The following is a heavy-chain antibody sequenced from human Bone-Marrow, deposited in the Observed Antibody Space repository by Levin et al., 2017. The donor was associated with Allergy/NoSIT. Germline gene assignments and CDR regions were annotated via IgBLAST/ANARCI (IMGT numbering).Heavy chain of an antibody. D-gene: IGHD2-21*01. J-gene: IGHJ5*02. CDR3: AGYSVRIGSFDP. Sequence: GSLRLSCTVSGGSMSSNYWSWIRQPPGKGLEWIGYINYSGSTNYNPSLKSRVTTSVDTSRNQFSLKLRSVTAADTAVYYCAGYSVRIGSFDPWGQGTLVTVSS. CDR1: GGSMSSNY. CDR2: INYSGST. V-gene: IGHV4-59*01.